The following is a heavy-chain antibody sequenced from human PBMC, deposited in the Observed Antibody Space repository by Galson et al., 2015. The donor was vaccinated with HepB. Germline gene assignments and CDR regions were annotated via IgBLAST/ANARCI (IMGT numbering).Heavy chain of an antibody. D-gene: IGHD6-6*01. J-gene: IGHJ3*02. Sequence: SLRLSCAASGFTVSSNYMSWVRQAPGKGLEWVSVIYSGGSTYYADSVKGRFTISRDNSKNTLYLQMNSLRAEDTAVYYCARDGQRNQHYSSSSSPLDAFDIWGQGTMVTVSS. CDR3: ARDGQRNQHYSSSSSPLDAFDI. V-gene: IGHV3-66*01. CDR1: GFTVSSNY. CDR2: IYSGGST.